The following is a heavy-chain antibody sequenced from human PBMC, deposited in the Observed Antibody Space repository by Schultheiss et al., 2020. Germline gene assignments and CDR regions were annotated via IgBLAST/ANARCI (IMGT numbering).Heavy chain of an antibody. D-gene: IGHD3-9*01. V-gene: IGHV3-21*01. Sequence: GGSLRLSCAASGFTFSSYSMNWVRQAPGKGLEWVLSISSSSSYIYYADSVKGRFTISRDNAKNSLYLQMNSLRAEDTAVYYCASLEGYYDILTGYSPLDYMDVWGKGTTVTVSS. CDR3: ASLEGYYDILTGYSPLDYMDV. CDR2: ISSSSSYI. CDR1: GFTFSSYS. J-gene: IGHJ6*03.